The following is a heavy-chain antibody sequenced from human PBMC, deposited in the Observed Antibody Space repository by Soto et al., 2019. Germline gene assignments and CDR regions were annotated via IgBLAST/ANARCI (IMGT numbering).Heavy chain of an antibody. CDR2: ISYDGSNK. CDR1: GFTFSSYA. D-gene: IGHD2-2*01. J-gene: IGHJ6*02. V-gene: IGHV3-30-3*01. Sequence: GGSLRLSCAASGFTFSSYAMHWVRQAAGKWLEWVAVISYDGSNKYYADSVKGRFTISRDNSKNTLYLQMNSLRAEDTAVYYCARDIVVVAADLSRYYGMDVWGQGTTVTVSS. CDR3: ARDIVVVAADLSRYYGMDV.